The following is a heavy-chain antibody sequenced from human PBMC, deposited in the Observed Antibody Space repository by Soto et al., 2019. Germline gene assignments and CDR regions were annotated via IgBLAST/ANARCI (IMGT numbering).Heavy chain of an antibody. J-gene: IGHJ6*02. Sequence: VESLKISCKGSGYSFTSYCISWVRQMPGKGLEWMGRIDPSDSYTNYSPSFQGHVTISADKSISTAYLQWGSLKASDTAMYYCASIAAAGTGYYYYGMDVWGQRTTVTV. CDR2: IDPSDSYT. CDR3: ASIAAAGTGYYYYGMDV. CDR1: GYSFTSYC. V-gene: IGHV5-10-1*01. D-gene: IGHD6-13*01.